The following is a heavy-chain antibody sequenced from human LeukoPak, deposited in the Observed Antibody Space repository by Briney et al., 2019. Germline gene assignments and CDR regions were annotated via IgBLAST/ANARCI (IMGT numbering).Heavy chain of an antibody. D-gene: IGHD1-26*01. CDR1: GGSISSGSYY. V-gene: IGHV4-61*02. CDR3: ARPPTGSYYEYFQH. Sequence: SQTLSLTCTVSGGSISSGSYYWTWVRQPAGKGLEWIGRIYSSGSTDYNPSLKSRVTISVGTSKNQFSLKLSSVTAADTAVYYCARPPTGSYYEYFQHWGQGTLVTVSS. J-gene: IGHJ1*01. CDR2: IYSSGST.